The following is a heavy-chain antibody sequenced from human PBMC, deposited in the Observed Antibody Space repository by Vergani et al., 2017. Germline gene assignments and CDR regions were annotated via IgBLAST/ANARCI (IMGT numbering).Heavy chain of an antibody. J-gene: IGHJ6*03. Sequence: EAQLAESGGGLVQPGGSLRLSCAASGFTFSDYEMNWVRQAPGKGLEWVSFISSSGGNIYYADSVRGRFTISRENAKNSLYLQMNSLRAGDTAVYYCAREACIAVASTQTLRGYYYYYYMDVWGKGTTVTVSS. CDR1: GFTFSDYE. D-gene: IGHD6-19*01. V-gene: IGHV3-48*03. CDR2: ISSSGGNI. CDR3: AREACIAVASTQTLRGYYYYYYMDV.